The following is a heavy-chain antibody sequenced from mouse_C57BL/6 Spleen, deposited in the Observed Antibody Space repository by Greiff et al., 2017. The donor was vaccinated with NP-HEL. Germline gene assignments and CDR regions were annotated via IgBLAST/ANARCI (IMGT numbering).Heavy chain of an antibody. CDR2: ISGGGGNT. CDR3: AGGWLRRNYFDY. J-gene: IGHJ2*01. CDR1: GFTFSSYT. V-gene: IGHV5-9*01. Sequence: EVKLVESGGGLVKPGGSLKLSCAASGFTFSSYTMSWVRQTPEKRLEWVATISGGGGNTYYPDSVKGRFTISRDNAKNTLYLQMSSLRSEDTALYYCAGGWLRRNYFDYWGQGTTLTVSS. D-gene: IGHD2-2*01.